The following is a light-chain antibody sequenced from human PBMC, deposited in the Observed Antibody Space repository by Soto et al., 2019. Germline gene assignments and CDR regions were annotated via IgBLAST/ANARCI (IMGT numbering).Light chain of an antibody. V-gene: IGLV2-14*01. CDR1: SSDVGGYKF. CDR3: SSYTTTSTLV. CDR2: EVR. Sequence: QSVLTQPASVSGSPGQSITISCTGTSSDVGGYKFVSWYQQHPGKAPKLMISEVRNRPSGISYRFTGSKSGNTASLTISGLQAEDEADYYCSSYTTTSTLVFGGGTKVTVL. J-gene: IGLJ3*02.